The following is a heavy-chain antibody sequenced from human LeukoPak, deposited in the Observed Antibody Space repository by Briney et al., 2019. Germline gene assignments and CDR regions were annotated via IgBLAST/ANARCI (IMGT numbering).Heavy chain of an antibody. Sequence: ASVKVSCKASGYTFTGYYMHWVRQAPGQGLEWMGCINPNSGGTNYAQKFQGRVTMTRDTSISTAYMELSRLRSDDTAVYYCARDGAARGNYYYYMDVWGKGTTVTVSS. J-gene: IGHJ6*03. CDR3: ARDGAARGNYYYYMDV. CDR1: GYTFTGYY. CDR2: INPNSGGT. V-gene: IGHV1-2*02. D-gene: IGHD6-6*01.